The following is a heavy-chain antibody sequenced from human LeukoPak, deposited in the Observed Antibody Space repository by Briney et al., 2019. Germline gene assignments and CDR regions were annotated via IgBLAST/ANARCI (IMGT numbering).Heavy chain of an antibody. Sequence: GGSLRLSCAASGFTFSSYGMSWFRQSPGKGLEWVSAISCSGGSTYYADSVKGRFTISRDNSKNTLYLQMNSMRAEDTAVYYCAKDRGIISDYWGQGTLVTVSS. CDR1: GFTFSSYG. D-gene: IGHD3-10*01. J-gene: IGHJ4*02. CDR3: AKDRGIISDY. V-gene: IGHV3-23*01. CDR2: ISCSGGST.